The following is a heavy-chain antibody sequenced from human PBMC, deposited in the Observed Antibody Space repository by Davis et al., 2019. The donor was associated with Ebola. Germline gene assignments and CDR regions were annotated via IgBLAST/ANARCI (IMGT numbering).Heavy chain of an antibody. CDR3: ARDGNYGSGSPQVDY. J-gene: IGHJ4*02. D-gene: IGHD3-10*01. CDR2: INPHNGNT. V-gene: IGHV1-18*04. CDR1: GYTFTSYG. Sequence: ASVKVSCKTSGYTFTSYGITWVRQAPGQGLEWMGWINPHNGNTNYAQNVQGRVTMTTDTSTSTAYMEVGSLRSEDTAVYYCARDGNYGSGSPQVDYWGQGTLVTVSS.